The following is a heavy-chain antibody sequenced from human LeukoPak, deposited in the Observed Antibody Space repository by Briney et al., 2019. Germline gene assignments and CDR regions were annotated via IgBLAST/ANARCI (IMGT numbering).Heavy chain of an antibody. J-gene: IGHJ6*02. D-gene: IGHD4-17*01. CDR1: GFTFSGSA. Sequence: GGSLRLSCAASGFTFSGSAMHWVRQAPGKGLEWVGRIRSKANSYATTYAASVKGRFTISRDDSKNTAYLQMNSLKTEDTAVYYCTRTYGDYASFENVWGQGTTVTVSS. CDR2: IRSKANSYAT. V-gene: IGHV3-73*01. CDR3: TRTYGDYASFENV.